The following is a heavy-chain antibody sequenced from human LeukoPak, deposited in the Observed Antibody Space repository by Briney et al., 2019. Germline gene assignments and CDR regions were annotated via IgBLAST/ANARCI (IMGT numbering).Heavy chain of an antibody. CDR2: IKEDGTET. J-gene: IGHJ4*02. CDR1: GLIFSSYW. V-gene: IGHV3-7*01. D-gene: IGHD5-24*01. Sequence: GGSLRLSCAASGLIFSSYWMSWVRQAPRKGLEWVASIKEDGTETYYVDSVKGRFTISRDNAKNSLYLQMNSLRAEDTAVYYCAREGRWLQSLDYWGQGTLVTVSS. CDR3: AREGRWLQSLDY.